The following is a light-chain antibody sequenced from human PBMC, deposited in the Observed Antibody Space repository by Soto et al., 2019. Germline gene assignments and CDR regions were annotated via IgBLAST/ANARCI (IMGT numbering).Light chain of an antibody. J-gene: IGKJ5*01. Sequence: DIQMTQSPSSLSASVGDRVTITCQASQDISNYLNWYQQKPGKAPKLLIYDASNLETGVPSRFSGSGSGTDFTFTISSLQPEDIATYYCQQYDNRGVTFGQGTRLEIK. CDR2: DAS. CDR3: QQYDNRGVT. V-gene: IGKV1-33*01. CDR1: QDISNY.